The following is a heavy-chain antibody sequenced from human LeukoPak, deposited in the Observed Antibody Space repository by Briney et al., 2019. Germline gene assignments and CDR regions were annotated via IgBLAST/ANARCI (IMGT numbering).Heavy chain of an antibody. CDR2: ISAYNGNT. D-gene: IGHD3-22*01. CDR3: ARDPGSYYYDSSGYYPDGNWFDP. V-gene: IGHV1-18*01. Sequence: ASVKVSCKASSYTFTSYGISWVRQAPGQGLEWMGWISAYNGNTNYAQKLQGRVTMTTDTSTSTAYMELRSLRSDDTAVYYCARDPGSYYYDSSGYYPDGNWFDPWGQGTLVTVSS. J-gene: IGHJ5*02. CDR1: SYTFTSYG.